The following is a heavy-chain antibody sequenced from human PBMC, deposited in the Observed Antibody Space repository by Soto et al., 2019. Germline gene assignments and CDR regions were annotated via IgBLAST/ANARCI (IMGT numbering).Heavy chain of an antibody. CDR3: ARGDYYDTSGPFSDAFDI. J-gene: IGHJ3*02. CDR2: IKPDGSER. D-gene: IGHD3-22*01. CDR1: GFTFSTYW. Sequence: GGSLRLSCAASGFTFSTYWMSWVRQAPGKGLEWVANIKPDGSERWYVDSVKGRFTISRDNAKNSLYLQMNSLRAEDTAVYYCARGDYYDTSGPFSDAFDIWGQGTMVTVSS. V-gene: IGHV3-7*04.